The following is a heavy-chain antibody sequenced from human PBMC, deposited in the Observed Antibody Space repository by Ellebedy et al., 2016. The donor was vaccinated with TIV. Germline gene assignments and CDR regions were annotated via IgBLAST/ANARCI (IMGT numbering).Heavy chain of an antibody. V-gene: IGHV3-23*01. CDR1: GFTFNNYA. CDR2: ISGSGNNT. J-gene: IGHJ4*02. Sequence: GESLKISXAASGFTFNNYAMTWVRQAPGKGLEWVSAISGSGNNTFHADSVKGRFTISRDNSKNTLYLQMNTLRAEDTAIYYCAKSPGAGGTSLSPGDYWGQGTLVTVSS. CDR3: AKSPGAGGTSLSPGDY. D-gene: IGHD3-10*01.